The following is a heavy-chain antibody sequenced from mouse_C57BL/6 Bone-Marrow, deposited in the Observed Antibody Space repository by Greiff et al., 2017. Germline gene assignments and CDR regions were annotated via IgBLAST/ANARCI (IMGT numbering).Heavy chain of an antibody. CDR2: IDPSDSYT. V-gene: IGHV1-50*01. CDR1: GYTFTSYW. J-gene: IGHJ3*01. Sequence: VKLVESGAELVKPGASVKLSCKASGYTFTSYWMQWVKQRPGQGLEWIGEIDPSDSYTNYNQKFKGKATLTVDTSSSTAYMQLSSLTSEDSAVYYCARRLYDYDWFAYWGQGTLVTVSA. D-gene: IGHD2-4*01. CDR3: ARRLYDYDWFAY.